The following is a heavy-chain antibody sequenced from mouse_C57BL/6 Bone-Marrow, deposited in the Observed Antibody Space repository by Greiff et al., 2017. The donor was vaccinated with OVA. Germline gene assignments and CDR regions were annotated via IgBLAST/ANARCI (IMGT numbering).Heavy chain of an antibody. V-gene: IGHV5-17*01. J-gene: IGHJ2*01. D-gene: IGHD1-1*01. CDR2: ISSGSSTI. Sequence: EVKVEESGGGLVKPGGSLKLSCAASGFTFSDYGMHWVRQAPEKGLEWVAYISSGSSTIYYADTVKGRFTISRDNAKNTLFLQMTSLRSEDTAMYYCARDYGSSPDYWGQGTTLTVSS. CDR1: GFTFSDYG. CDR3: ARDYGSSPDY.